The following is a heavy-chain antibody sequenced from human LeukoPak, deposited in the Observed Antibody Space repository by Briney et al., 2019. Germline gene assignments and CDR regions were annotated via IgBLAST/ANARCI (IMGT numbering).Heavy chain of an antibody. CDR3: ARAGIVATIYYYYYGMDV. CDR1: GFPFNIYG. D-gene: IGHD5-12*01. Sequence: GGSLRLSCAASGFPFNIYGMSWVRQAPGKGLEWVSRINSDGSSTSYADSVKGRFTISRDNAKNTLYLQMNSLRAEDTAVYYCARAGIVATIYYYYYGMDVWGQGTTVTVSS. V-gene: IGHV3-74*01. CDR2: INSDGSST. J-gene: IGHJ6*02.